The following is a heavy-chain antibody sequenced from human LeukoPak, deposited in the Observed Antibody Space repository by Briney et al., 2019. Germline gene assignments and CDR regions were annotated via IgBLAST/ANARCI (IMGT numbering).Heavy chain of an antibody. J-gene: IGHJ4*02. V-gene: IGHV3-64D*06. D-gene: IGHD3/OR15-3a*01. CDR3: VKSGFVDYSWSAPFDY. Sequence: PGGSLRLSCSASGFTFSNYAMHWVRQAPGKGLEHVSGISTYGGSTYYADSVKGRFIISRDNSKNTLYLQMSSLRAEDTAVYYCVKSGFVDYSWSAPFDYWGQGTLVTVSS. CDR2: ISTYGGST. CDR1: GFTFSNYA.